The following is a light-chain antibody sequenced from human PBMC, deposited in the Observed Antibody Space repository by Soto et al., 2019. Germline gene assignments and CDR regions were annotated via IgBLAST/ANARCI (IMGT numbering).Light chain of an antibody. CDR2: EVS. CDR3: CSYTSSGTYV. Sequence: QSVLTQPASVSGSPGQSITISCTGTISDVGGYNYVSWYQQHPGKAPKLMIYEVSNRPSGVSNRFSGSKSGNTASLTISGLQAEDEADYSCCSYTSSGTYVFGTGTKVTVL. CDR1: ISDVGGYNY. V-gene: IGLV2-14*01. J-gene: IGLJ1*01.